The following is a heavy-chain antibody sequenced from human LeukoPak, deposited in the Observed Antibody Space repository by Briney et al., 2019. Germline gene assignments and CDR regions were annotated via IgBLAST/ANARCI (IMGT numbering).Heavy chain of an antibody. J-gene: IGHJ4*02. D-gene: IGHD1-1*01. Sequence: GGSLRLSCAASGFTFSSYEMNWVRQAPGLGLEWVSYISSSGSTIYYADSVKGRFTISRDNAKNSLYLQMNSLRAEDTAVYYCARAGYYFDYWGQGTLVTVSS. CDR1: GFTFSSYE. V-gene: IGHV3-48*03. CDR2: ISSSGSTI. CDR3: ARAGYYFDY.